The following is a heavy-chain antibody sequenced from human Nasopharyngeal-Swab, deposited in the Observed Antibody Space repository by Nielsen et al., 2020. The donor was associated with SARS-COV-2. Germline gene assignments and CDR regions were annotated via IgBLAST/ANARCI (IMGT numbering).Heavy chain of an antibody. CDR1: GFIFSDYY. J-gene: IGHJ5*02. D-gene: IGHD3-3*01. V-gene: IGHV3-11*06. CDR2: ISSSSSYT. Sequence: GGSLRLSCAASGFIFSDYYMSWIRQAPGKGLEWVSYISSSSSYTNYADSVKGRFTISRDNAKNSLYLQMNSLRAEDTAVYYCARTGGVLRFLEWLPNWFDPWGQGTLVTVSS. CDR3: ARTGGVLRFLEWLPNWFDP.